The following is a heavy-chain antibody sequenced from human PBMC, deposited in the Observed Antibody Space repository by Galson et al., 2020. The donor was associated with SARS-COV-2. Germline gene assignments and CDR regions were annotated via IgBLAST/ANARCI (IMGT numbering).Heavy chain of an antibody. V-gene: IGHV1-8*01. CDR3: ARGHVLRYFDWLLSSPHFDY. CDR2: MNPNSGNT. J-gene: IGHJ4*02. Sequence: ASVKVSCKASGYTFTSYDINWVRQATGQGLEWMGWMNPNSGNTGYAQKFQGRVTMTRNTSISTAYMELSSLRSEDTAVYYCARGHVLRYFDWLLSSPHFDYWGQGTLVTVSS. CDR1: GYTFTSYD. D-gene: IGHD3-9*01.